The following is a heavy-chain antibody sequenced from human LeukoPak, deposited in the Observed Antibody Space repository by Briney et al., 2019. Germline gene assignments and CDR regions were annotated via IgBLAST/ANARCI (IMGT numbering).Heavy chain of an antibody. D-gene: IGHD3-16*01. V-gene: IGHV3-21*01. CDR3: ASRFMRGS. CDR1: GFTFTTNA. Sequence: PGGSLRLSCAASGFTFTTNAMTWVRQAPGKGLEWVSSISSSSSYIYYADSVKGRFTISRDNAKNSLYLQMNSLRAEDTAVYYCASRFMRGSWGQGTLVTVSS. CDR2: ISSSSSYI. J-gene: IGHJ4*02.